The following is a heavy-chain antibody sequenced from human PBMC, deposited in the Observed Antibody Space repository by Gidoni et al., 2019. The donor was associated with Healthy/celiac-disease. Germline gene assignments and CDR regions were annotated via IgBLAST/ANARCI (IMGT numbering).Heavy chain of an antibody. Sequence: EVQLVESGGGLVKPGGSLRLSCAASGFTFSSYSMNWVHQAPGKGLEWVSSISSSSSYIYYADSVKGRFTISRDNAKNSLYLQMNSLRAEDTAVYYCARDSYASGYDYYDFDYWGQGTLVTVSS. D-gene: IGHD5-12*01. CDR2: ISSSSSYI. CDR3: ARDSYASGYDYYDFDY. J-gene: IGHJ4*02. CDR1: GFTFSSYS. V-gene: IGHV3-21*01.